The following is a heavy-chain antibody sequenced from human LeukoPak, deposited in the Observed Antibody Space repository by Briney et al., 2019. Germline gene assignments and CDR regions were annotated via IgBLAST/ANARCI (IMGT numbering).Heavy chain of an antibody. V-gene: IGHV4-30-4*08. Sequence: TQTLSLTCTVSGGSISSGDYYWSWIRQPPGKGLEWIGYIYYSGSTSYYPSLKSRVTISVDTSKNQCSLKLSSVTAADTAVYYCARARPYDSSFDYWGQGTLVTVSS. CDR3: ARARPYDSSFDY. D-gene: IGHD3-22*01. CDR1: GGSISSGDYY. CDR2: IYYSGST. J-gene: IGHJ4*02.